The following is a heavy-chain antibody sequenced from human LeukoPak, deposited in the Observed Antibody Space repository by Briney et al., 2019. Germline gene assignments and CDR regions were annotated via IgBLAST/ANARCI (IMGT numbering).Heavy chain of an antibody. CDR1: GGSISSGSYY. CDR2: IYYSGST. CDR3: ARVNWNDQEADAFDI. V-gene: IGHV4-39*01. D-gene: IGHD1-1*01. Sequence: SETLSLTCTVSGGSISSGSYYWGWIRQPPGKGLEWIGSIYYSGSTYYNPSLKSRVTISVDTSKNQFSLKLSSVTAADTAVYYCARVNWNDQEADAFDIWGQGTMVTVSS. J-gene: IGHJ3*02.